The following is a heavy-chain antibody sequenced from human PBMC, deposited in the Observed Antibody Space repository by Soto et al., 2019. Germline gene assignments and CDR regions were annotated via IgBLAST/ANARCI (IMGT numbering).Heavy chain of an antibody. D-gene: IGHD3-3*01. CDR1: GFTFSSYW. CDR2: IKQDGSEK. CDR3: ALLDFWSGLSVPAFDY. J-gene: IGHJ4*02. Sequence: PGGSLRLSCAASGFTFSSYWMSWVRQAPGKGLEWVANIKQDGSEKYYVDSVKGRFTISRDNAKNSLYLQMNSLRAEDTAVYYCALLDFWSGLSVPAFDYWGQGTLVTVSS. V-gene: IGHV3-7*05.